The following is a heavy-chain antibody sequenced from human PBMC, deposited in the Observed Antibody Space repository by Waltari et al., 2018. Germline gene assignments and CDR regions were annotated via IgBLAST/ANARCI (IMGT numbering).Heavy chain of an antibody. Sequence: QVQLVQSGAEVKKPGASVKVSCKASGYTFTSYAMHWVRQAPGQRLEWMGWINAGNGNTKYSQKFQGRVTITRDISASTAYMELSSLRSEDTAVYYCARDLRRGGDCYTPDYWGQGTLVTVSS. CDR2: INAGNGNT. CDR1: GYTFTSYA. D-gene: IGHD2-21*01. J-gene: IGHJ4*02. V-gene: IGHV1-3*01. CDR3: ARDLRRGGDCYTPDY.